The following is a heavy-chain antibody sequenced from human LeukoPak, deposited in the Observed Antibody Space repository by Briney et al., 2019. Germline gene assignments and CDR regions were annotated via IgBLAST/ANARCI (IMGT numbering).Heavy chain of an antibody. D-gene: IGHD3-3*02. Sequence: SETLSLTCTVSGGSISSGGYYWSWIRQPPGKGLEWIGYIYHSGSTYYNPSLKSRVTISVDRSKNQFSLKLSSVTAADTAVYYCARGALPTVLGTQGFDYWGQGTLVTVSS. J-gene: IGHJ4*02. CDR3: ARGALPTVLGTQGFDY. CDR1: GGSISSGGYY. CDR2: IYHSGST. V-gene: IGHV4-30-2*01.